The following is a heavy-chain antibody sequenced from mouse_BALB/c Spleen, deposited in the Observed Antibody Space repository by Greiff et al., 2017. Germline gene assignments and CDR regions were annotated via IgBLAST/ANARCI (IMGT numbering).Heavy chain of an antibody. D-gene: IGHD2-14*01. CDR2: ISSGGSYT. Sequence: EVQRVESGGGLVKPGGSLKLSCAASGFTFSSYAMSWVRQTPGKRLEWVATISSGGSYTYYPDSVKGRFTIARDNAKNTLYLQMSSLRSEDAAMYYRAGRYDGDMDYWGQGTSLTVSS. CDR1: GFTFSSYA. CDR3: AGRYDGDMDY. V-gene: IGHV5-9-3*01. J-gene: IGHJ4*01.